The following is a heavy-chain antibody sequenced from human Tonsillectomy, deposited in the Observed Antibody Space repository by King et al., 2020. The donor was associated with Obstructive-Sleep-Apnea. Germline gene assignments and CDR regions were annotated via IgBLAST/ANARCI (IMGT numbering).Heavy chain of an antibody. V-gene: IGHV4-59*01. CDR3: ARDRVGRDGYHRFDY. D-gene: IGHD5-24*01. J-gene: IGHJ4*02. CDR1: GGSINSYY. CDR2: ISYSGST. Sequence: QLQESGPGLVKPSETLSLTCTVSGGSINSYYWSWIRQTPGKGLEWIGYISYSGSTNYNPSLKSRVTISVDTSKNQFSLKLSSVTAADTAVYYCARDRVGRDGYHRFDYWGQGTLVTVSS.